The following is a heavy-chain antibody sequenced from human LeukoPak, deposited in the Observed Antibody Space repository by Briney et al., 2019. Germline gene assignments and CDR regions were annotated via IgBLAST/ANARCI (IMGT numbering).Heavy chain of an antibody. V-gene: IGHV1-18*01. CDR3: ARGQYFDF. J-gene: IGHJ4*02. Sequence: GASVKVSCKASGYTFTSYAMHWVRQAPGQRLEWMGWISAYNGSTDLAQKLQGRVTMTTDTSTSTAYMELRSLRSDDTAVYYCARGQYFDFWGQGALVTVSS. CDR1: GYTFTSYA. CDR2: ISAYNGST.